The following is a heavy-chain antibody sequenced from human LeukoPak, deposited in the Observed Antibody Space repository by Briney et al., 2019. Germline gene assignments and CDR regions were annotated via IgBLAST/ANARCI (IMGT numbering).Heavy chain of an antibody. CDR3: ARTLYDTLDSDAFDF. J-gene: IGHJ3*01. V-gene: IGHV1-2*02. Sequence: ASVKISCKASGHTFTGYYMHWVRQAPGQGLEWMGWINPLSGGTNNAQKFQGRVTITRDTSISTAYMELSRLSSDDTAVYYCARTLYDTLDSDAFDFWGQGTMVIVSS. D-gene: IGHD2/OR15-2a*01. CDR2: INPLSGGT. CDR1: GHTFTGYY.